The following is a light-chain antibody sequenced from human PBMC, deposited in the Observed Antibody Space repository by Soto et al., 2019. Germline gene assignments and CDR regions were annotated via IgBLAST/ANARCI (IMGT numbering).Light chain of an antibody. V-gene: IGKV1-39*01. CDR2: RAS. J-gene: IGKJ1*01. CDR1: QAIGNF. Sequence: DIQVTQSPSSLSASVGDRVTITCRASQAIGNFLNWYQQKPGKAPKLLVSRASNLQSGVPSGFTGSGLVTDFALTISSLQPEDFATYYCLQTFLSPPTFGQGTKVDIK. CDR3: LQTFLSPPT.